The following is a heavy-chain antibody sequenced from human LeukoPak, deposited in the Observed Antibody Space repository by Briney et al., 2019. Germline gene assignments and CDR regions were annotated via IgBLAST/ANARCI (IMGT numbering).Heavy chain of an antibody. CDR1: GFTVSNNY. CDR3: AKGVVVPAAILH. Sequence: GGSLRLSCAASGFTVSNNYMTWVRQAPGKGLEWVSVIYSGGSTYYADSVKGRFTISRDNSKNTLYLHLNSLTAEDTAVYYCAKGVVVPAAILHWGQGTLVTVPS. D-gene: IGHD2-2*02. V-gene: IGHV3-53*01. CDR2: IYSGGST. J-gene: IGHJ4*02.